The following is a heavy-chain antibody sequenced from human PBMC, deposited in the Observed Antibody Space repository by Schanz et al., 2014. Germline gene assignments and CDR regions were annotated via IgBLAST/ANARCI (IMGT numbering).Heavy chain of an antibody. CDR1: GYTFNNHG. J-gene: IGHJ3*02. CDR3: ARVHIATYHYNSPGACDI. Sequence: QVQLVQSGGEVKKPGASATVSCKASGYTFNNHGISWVRQAPGQGPELMGWINAHTGNTQYAQKFQGRVNMTRDTVTTTVHLELTRLRTDDTAIYYCARVHIATYHYNSPGACDIWGQGTRVTVSS. CDR2: INAHTGNT. V-gene: IGHV1-18*01. D-gene: IGHD3-10*01.